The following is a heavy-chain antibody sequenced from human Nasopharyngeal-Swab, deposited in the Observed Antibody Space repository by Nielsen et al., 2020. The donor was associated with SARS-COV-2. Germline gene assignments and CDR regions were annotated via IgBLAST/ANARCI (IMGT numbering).Heavy chain of an antibody. Sequence: WVRQAPGQRLEWIGWIVVGGGNTNYAQKFQERVIITRDMSTSTAYMELSSLRSEDTAVYYCAASLPYDSSGYYSWGQGTLVTVSS. CDR3: AASLPYDSSGYYS. CDR2: IVVGGGNT. V-gene: IGHV1-58*01. D-gene: IGHD3-22*01. J-gene: IGHJ4*02.